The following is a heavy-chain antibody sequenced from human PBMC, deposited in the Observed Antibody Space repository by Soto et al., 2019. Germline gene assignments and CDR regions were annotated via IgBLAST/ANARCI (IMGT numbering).Heavy chain of an antibody. CDR3: VKDGSSGWPYYYGLDV. V-gene: IGHV3-30*18. Sequence: QVQLVESGGGVVQPGRSLRLYCAASGFTFSSYGMHWVRQAPGKGLEWVAVISYDGSNKYYADSVKGRFTISRDNSKNTLYLQMSSLRAADTAVYYCVKDGSSGWPYYYGLDVWGQGTTVTVSS. CDR1: GFTFSSYG. CDR2: ISYDGSNK. D-gene: IGHD6-19*01. J-gene: IGHJ6*02.